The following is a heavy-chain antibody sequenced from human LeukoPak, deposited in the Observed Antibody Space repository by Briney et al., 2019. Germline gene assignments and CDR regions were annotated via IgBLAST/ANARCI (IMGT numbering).Heavy chain of an antibody. CDR2: IYYSGST. J-gene: IGHJ4*02. Sequence: SETLSLTCTVSGGSISSYYWSWIRQPPGKGLEWIGYIYYSGSTNYNPPLKSRVTISVDTSKNQFSLKLSSVTAADTAVYYCARLGRGSYIPDYWGQGTLVTVSS. CDR1: GGSISSYY. V-gene: IGHV4-59*08. D-gene: IGHD1-26*01. CDR3: ARLGRGSYIPDY.